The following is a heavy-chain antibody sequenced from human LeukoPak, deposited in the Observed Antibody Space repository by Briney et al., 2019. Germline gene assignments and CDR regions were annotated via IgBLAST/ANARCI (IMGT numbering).Heavy chain of an antibody. CDR3: AREHCSGGSCQYYYYYGMDV. CDR2: MNPNRGNT. V-gene: IGHV1-8*01. D-gene: IGHD2-15*01. Sequence: ASVKVSCKASGYTFTSYDINWVRHATGQGLEWMGWMNPNRGNTDYAQKFKGRVTMTRNASISTAYMELSSLRSEDTAVYYCAREHCSGGSCQYYYYYGMDVWGQGTTVTVSS. J-gene: IGHJ6*02. CDR1: GYTFTSYD.